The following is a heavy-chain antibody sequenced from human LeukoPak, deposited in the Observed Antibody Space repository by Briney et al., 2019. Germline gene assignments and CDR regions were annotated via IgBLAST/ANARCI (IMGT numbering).Heavy chain of an antibody. V-gene: IGHV1-2*04. CDR1: GYTFTGYY. D-gene: IGHD2-2*01. CDR3: ARGGDCSSTSCRIFDY. J-gene: IGHJ4*02. CDR2: INPNSGGT. Sequence: ASVKVSCKASGYTFTGYYMHWVRQAPGQGREWMGWINPNSGGTNYAQKFQGWVTMTRDTSISTAYMELSRLRSDDTDVYYCARGGDCSSTSCRIFDYWGQGTLVTVSS.